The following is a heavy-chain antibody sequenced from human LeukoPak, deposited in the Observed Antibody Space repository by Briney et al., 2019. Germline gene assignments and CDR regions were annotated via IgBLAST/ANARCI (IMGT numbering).Heavy chain of an antibody. CDR3: AKASRYCSGGSCYWDAFDI. J-gene: IGHJ3*02. V-gene: IGHV3-53*01. D-gene: IGHD2-15*01. Sequence: PGGSLRLSCAASGFTVSSNHMSWVRQAPGKGLEWVSLIYSGGTTYYADSVKGRFTISRDNSKNTLYLQMNSLRAEDTAVYYCAKASRYCSGGSCYWDAFDIWGQGTMVTVSS. CDR2: IYSGGTT. CDR1: GFTVSSNH.